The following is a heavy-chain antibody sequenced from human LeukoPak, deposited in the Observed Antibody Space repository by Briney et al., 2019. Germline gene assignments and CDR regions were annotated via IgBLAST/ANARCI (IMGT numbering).Heavy chain of an antibody. V-gene: IGHV3-20*04. D-gene: IGHD3-9*01. CDR1: GFTFDDYG. J-gene: IGHJ4*02. Sequence: GGSLRLSCAASGFTFDDYGMSWVRQAPGKGLEWVSGINWNGGSTGYADSVKGRFTISRDNAKNSLYLQMNSLRVEDTALYYCAGVGTYYDILAGYYSTYFDYWGQGTLATVSS. CDR3: AGVGTYYDILAGYYSTYFDY. CDR2: INWNGGST.